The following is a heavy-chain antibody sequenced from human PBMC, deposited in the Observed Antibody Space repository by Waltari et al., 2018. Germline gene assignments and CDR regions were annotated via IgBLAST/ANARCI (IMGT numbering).Heavy chain of an antibody. J-gene: IGHJ4*02. CDR1: GGSFRGYY. V-gene: IGHV4-34*01. CDR3: ARGGAAAGSSMYYFDY. Sequence: QVQLQQWGAGLLKPSETLSLTCAVYGGSFRGYYWSWIRQPPGKGLEWIGEINHSGSTNYNPSLKSRVTISVDTSKNQFSLKLSSVTAADTAVYYCARGGAAAGSSMYYFDYWGQGTLVTVSS. CDR2: INHSGST. D-gene: IGHD6-13*01.